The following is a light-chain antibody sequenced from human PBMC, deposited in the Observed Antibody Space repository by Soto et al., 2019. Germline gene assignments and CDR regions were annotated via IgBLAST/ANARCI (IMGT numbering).Light chain of an antibody. CDR1: QGIGSW. V-gene: IGKV1-12*01. Sequence: DIQMTQSPSSVSASLGDRVTITCRASQGIGSWLAWYQQKPGKAPKLLIYSASTLQSGVPSRFSGSGSGTDFTLTISTLQPEDFATYYCQEGNSFPPTFGGGTKVDIK. CDR3: QEGNSFPPT. CDR2: SAS. J-gene: IGKJ4*01.